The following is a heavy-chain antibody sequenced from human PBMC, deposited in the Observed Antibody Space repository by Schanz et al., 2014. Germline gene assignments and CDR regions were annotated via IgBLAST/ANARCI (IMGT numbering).Heavy chain of an antibody. J-gene: IGHJ6*02. CDR3: ARLPVGYGSGIWDV. V-gene: IGHV3-23*01. CDR2: LSGSGGST. CDR1: GFTFSSYA. Sequence: EVQLLQFGGGVVQPGRSLRLSCAASGFTFSSYAMHWVRQAPGKGLEWISALSGSGGSTYYADSVKGRFTISRDNAKNTLLLQMNSQRVEDTAVYYCARLPVGYGSGIWDVWGQGTSVTVSS. D-gene: IGHD3-10*01.